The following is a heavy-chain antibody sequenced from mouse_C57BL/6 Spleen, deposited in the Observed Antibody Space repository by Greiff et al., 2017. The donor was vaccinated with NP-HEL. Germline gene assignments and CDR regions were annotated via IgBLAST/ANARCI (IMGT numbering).Heavy chain of an antibody. J-gene: IGHJ4*01. CDR1: GYTFTDYY. CDR3: ARSLDEPYYAMDY. D-gene: IGHD6-2*01. Sequence: EVQLQQSGPELVKPGASVKISCKASGYTFTDYYMNWVKQSHGKSLEWIGDINPNNGGTSYNQKFKGKATLTVDKSSSTAYMELRSLTSEDSAVYYCARSLDEPYYAMDYWGQGTSVTVSS. CDR2: INPNNGGT. V-gene: IGHV1-26*01.